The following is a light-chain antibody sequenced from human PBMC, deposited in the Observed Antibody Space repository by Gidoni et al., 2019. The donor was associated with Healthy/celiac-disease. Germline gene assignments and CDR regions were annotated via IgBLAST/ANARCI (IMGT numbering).Light chain of an antibody. V-gene: IGKV1-39*01. Sequence: DIQMTQSPSSLSASVGDRVTITCRASQSISSYLNWYQQKPGKAPKLLIYAASSLQSGVPSRFSGSGSGTDFTLTISSLQPEDFATYYCQQSYSTLWWAFXXXTKVEIK. J-gene: IGKJ1*01. CDR2: AAS. CDR1: QSISSY. CDR3: QQSYSTLWWA.